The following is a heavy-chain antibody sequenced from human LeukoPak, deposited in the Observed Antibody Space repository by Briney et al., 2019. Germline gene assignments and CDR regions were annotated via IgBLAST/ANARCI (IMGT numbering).Heavy chain of an antibody. CDR1: GGSISSTNW. Sequence: PSGTLSLTCAVFGGSISSTNWWSWVRQPPGKGLEWIGYIYYSGSTNYNPSLKSRVTISVDTSKNQFSLKLSSMTAADTAVYYCARDSQYYDILTGSYYYYGMDVWGQGTTVTVSS. CDR2: IYYSGST. V-gene: IGHV4-4*02. J-gene: IGHJ6*02. D-gene: IGHD3-9*01. CDR3: ARDSQYYDILTGSYYYYGMDV.